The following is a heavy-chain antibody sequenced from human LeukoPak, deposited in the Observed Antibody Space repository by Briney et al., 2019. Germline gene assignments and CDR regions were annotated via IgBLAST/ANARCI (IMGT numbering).Heavy chain of an antibody. D-gene: IGHD2-15*01. CDR2: IYYSGST. CDR1: GGSISSGGYY. CDR3: ARATDLVVVAASVVAFDI. V-gene: IGHV4-31*03. Sequence: SQTLSLTCTVSGGSISSGGYYWSWMRQHPGKGWVWNRYIYYSGSTYYNPSLKSRVTISADTSKNQFSLKLSSVTAADTAVYYCARATDLVVVAASVVAFDIWGQGTMDTVS. J-gene: IGHJ3*02.